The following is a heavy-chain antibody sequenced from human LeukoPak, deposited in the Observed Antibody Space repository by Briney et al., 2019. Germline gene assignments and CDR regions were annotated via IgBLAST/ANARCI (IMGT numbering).Heavy chain of an antibody. CDR3: ARWSDSSGYCDY. J-gene: IGHJ4*02. D-gene: IGHD3-22*01. Sequence: PSESLSLTCTVSGGSISSGGYYWSWIRQPPGKGLEWIGYIYHSGSTYYNSSLKSRVTRSVDRSNNQFSLKLSSVTAADTAVYYCARWSDSSGYCDYWGQGTLVTVSS. CDR2: IYHSGST. CDR1: GGSISSGGYY. V-gene: IGHV4-30-2*01.